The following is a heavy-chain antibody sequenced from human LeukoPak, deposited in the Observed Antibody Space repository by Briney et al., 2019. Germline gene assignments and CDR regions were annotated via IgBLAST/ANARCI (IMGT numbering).Heavy chain of an antibody. Sequence: SVKVSCKASGGTFSSYTISWVRQAPGQGLEWMGRITPILGIANYAQKFQGRVTITADKSTSTAYMELSSLRSEDTAVYYCARSSMGAYYDSSGYYYFDYWGQGTLVTVSS. D-gene: IGHD3-22*01. CDR1: GGTFSSYT. CDR3: ARSSMGAYYDSSGYYYFDY. CDR2: ITPILGIA. V-gene: IGHV1-69*02. J-gene: IGHJ4*02.